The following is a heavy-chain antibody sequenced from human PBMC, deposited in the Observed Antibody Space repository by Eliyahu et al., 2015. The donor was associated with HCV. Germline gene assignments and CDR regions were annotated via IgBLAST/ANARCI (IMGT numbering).Heavy chain of an antibody. CDR3: AKGESGWGLDT. CDR2: ISFDGRNE. D-gene: IGHD1-26*01. J-gene: IGHJ3*02. Sequence: QVQLVESGGGVVQPGRSLXLSCVASGFTFSNYGMHWVRQAPGKGLDWVAVISFDGRNEYYADSVKGRFTISRDNSENTLYLQMNSLRAEDTAVYYCAKGESGWGLDTWGQGTMVTVSS. CDR1: GFTFSNYG. V-gene: IGHV3-30*18.